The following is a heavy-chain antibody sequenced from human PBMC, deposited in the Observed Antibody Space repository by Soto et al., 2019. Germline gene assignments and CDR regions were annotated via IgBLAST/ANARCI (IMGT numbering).Heavy chain of an antibody. V-gene: IGHV1-69*12. CDR2: ITPLFGTA. CDR3: AQTLGLAVAGPGRFDL. J-gene: IGHJ2*01. D-gene: IGHD6-19*01. CDR1: GGTFSNYA. Sequence: QVQLVQSGAEVKKPGSSVKVSCKASGGTFSNYAISWVRQAPGQGLEWMGGITPLFGTANYAQNFQGRVTITADESTTTAYMELSSLKSEDTAGYYCAQTLGLAVAGPGRFDLWGRGTLITVSS.